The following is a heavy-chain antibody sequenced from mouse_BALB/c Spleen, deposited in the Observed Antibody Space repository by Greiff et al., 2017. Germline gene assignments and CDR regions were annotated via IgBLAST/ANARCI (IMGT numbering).Heavy chain of an antibody. CDR1: GFTFSDYY. Sequence: EVHLVESGGGLVKPGGSLKLSCAASGFTFSDYYMYWVRQTPEKRLEWVATISDGGSYTYYPDSVKGRFTISRDNAKNNLYLQMSSLKSEDTAMYYCAREGITTVVAPGFAYWGQGTLVTVSA. D-gene: IGHD1-1*01. J-gene: IGHJ3*01. CDR3: AREGITTVVAPGFAY. CDR2: ISDGGSYT. V-gene: IGHV5-4*02.